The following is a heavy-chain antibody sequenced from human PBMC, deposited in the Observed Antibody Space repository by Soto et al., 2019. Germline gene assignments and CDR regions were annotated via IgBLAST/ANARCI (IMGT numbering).Heavy chain of an antibody. D-gene: IGHD1-26*01. CDR2: ISSSGSSI. V-gene: IGHV3-21*01. J-gene: IGHJ4*02. CDR1: GFTFGT. CDR3: AIGVVGATYNY. Sequence: GSLRLSCTASGFTFGTMNWVRQAPGKGLEWVSSISSSGSSIYYADPVKGRFTLSRDKARNLLFLQMDSLRAEDTAVYYCAIGVVGATYNYWGQGTLVTVSS.